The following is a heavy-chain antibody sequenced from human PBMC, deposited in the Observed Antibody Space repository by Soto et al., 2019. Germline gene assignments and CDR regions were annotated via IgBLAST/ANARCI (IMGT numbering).Heavy chain of an antibody. CDR3: ARDTAGLSY. J-gene: IGHJ4*02. Sequence: EVQLVESGGGLVQPGGSLRLSCAASGLTFSNFRMHWVRQAPGKGLVWVALISNDGRSTNHADSVKGRFTISRDNANSTLYLQLNSLRAEDTAVYYCARDTAGLSYWGQGTLVTVSS. V-gene: IGHV3-74*01. CDR2: ISNDGRST. D-gene: IGHD2-21*02. CDR1: GLTFSNFR.